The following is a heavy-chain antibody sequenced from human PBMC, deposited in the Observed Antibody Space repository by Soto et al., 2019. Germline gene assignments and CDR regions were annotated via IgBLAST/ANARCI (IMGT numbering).Heavy chain of an antibody. Sequence: QVQLQQWGAGLLKPSETLSLTCAVYGGSFSGYYWTWIRQPPGTGLEWIGEINHSGSTNYNPSLKSRVTVSVDKSKNQFSLKLTYVTAADTAVYYCARDKITGLFDYCGQGTLVTVSS. CDR1: GGSFSGYY. V-gene: IGHV4-34*01. CDR3: ARDKITGLFDY. J-gene: IGHJ4*02. CDR2: INHSGST. D-gene: IGHD2-8*02.